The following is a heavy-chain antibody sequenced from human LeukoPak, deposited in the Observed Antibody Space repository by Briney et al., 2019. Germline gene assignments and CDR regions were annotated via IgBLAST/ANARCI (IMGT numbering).Heavy chain of an antibody. CDR1: GYSISSGYY. CDR2: IYHSGST. V-gene: IGHV4-38-2*01. CDR3: ARSKNYYYYYMDV. J-gene: IGHJ6*03. Sequence: PSETLSLTCAVSGYSISSGYYWGRIRQPPGKGLEWIGGIYHSGSTYYNPSLKSRVTISVDTSKNQFSLKLSSVTAADTAVYYCARSKNYYYYYMDVWGKGTTVTVSS.